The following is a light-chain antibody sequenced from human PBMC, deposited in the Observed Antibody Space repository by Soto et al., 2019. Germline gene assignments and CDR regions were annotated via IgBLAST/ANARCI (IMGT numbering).Light chain of an antibody. CDR2: AAS. Sequence: AIQLAQSPSSLSASVGDRVTITCRASQGISSYLGWYQQKPGKAPNLLIYAASSLQSGVPSRFSGSGSGTDFTLTISCLQSEDFATYYCQQYYSYPYTFGQGTRLEIK. CDR1: QGISSY. V-gene: IGKV1-8*01. CDR3: QQYYSYPYT. J-gene: IGKJ5*01.